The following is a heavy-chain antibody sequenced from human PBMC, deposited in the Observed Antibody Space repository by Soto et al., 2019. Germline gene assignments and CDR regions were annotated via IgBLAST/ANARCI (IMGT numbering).Heavy chain of an antibody. D-gene: IGHD3-22*01. CDR2: MYYSGST. Sequence: SETLSLTCTVSGGSISSLGYYWGWIRQPPGKGLEWIASMYYSGSTYYNPSLKSRITISIDRSKNQFSLKLSSVTAADTAVYYCARGAPVVNDYWGQGTLVTVSS. J-gene: IGHJ4*02. CDR3: ARGAPVVNDY. V-gene: IGHV4-39*07. CDR1: GGSISSLGYY.